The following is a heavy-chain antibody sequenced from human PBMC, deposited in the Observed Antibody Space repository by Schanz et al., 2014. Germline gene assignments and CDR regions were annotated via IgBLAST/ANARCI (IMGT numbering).Heavy chain of an antibody. J-gene: IGHJ4*02. V-gene: IGHV1-46*03. D-gene: IGHD3-10*01. Sequence: QVQLVQSGAEVKKPGASVKVSCKASGYTFTSDSMHWVRQAPGQGLEWMGMINPSGGSTTYAQKFRGAVTLTTDTSTDTAYLELTSLRSEDTADYYCARGSTENMIRGELDYWGQGTLVTVSS. CDR3: ARGSTENMIRGELDY. CDR1: GYTFTSDS. CDR2: INPSGGST.